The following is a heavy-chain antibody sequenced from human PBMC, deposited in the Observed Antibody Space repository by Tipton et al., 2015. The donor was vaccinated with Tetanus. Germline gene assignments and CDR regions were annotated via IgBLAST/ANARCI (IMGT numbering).Heavy chain of an antibody. Sequence: QSGAEVKKLGASVKVSCKASGYTLTSYHMHWVRQAPGQGLEWMGIINPIGGSTSYAQKFQGRITMTGDTSTSTVYMDLRRLRSDDTAVYYCARVQEQRIYYYGMDVWGQGTTVTVSS. D-gene: IGHD6-25*01. CDR3: ARVQEQRIYYYGMDV. J-gene: IGHJ6*02. CDR1: GYTLTSYH. CDR2: INPIGGST. V-gene: IGHV1-46*01.